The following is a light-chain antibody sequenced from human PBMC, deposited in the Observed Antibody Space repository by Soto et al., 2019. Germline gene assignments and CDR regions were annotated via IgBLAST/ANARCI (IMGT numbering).Light chain of an antibody. CDR2: DAS. Sequence: DIQMTQSPSTLSASVGDRVTITCRASQSISSWLAWYQQKPGKAPKLVIYDASSLQSGVPSRFSGSGSGSEFTLTISSLQPDDFATYYCQQYNSYSPTFGQGTKVDI. V-gene: IGKV1-5*01. CDR1: QSISSW. CDR3: QQYNSYSPT. J-gene: IGKJ1*01.